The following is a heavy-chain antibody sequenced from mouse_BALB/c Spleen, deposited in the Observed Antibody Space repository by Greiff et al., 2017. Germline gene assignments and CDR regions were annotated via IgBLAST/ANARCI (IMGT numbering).Heavy chain of an antibody. J-gene: IGHJ4*01. CDR1: GYTFTSYY. CDR3: ALNYYGNYEVDYYAMDY. V-gene: IGHV1S56*01. CDR2: IYPGNVNT. D-gene: IGHD2-1*01. Sequence: VQLQQSGPELVKPGASVRISCKASGYTFTSYYIHWVKQRPGQGLEWIGWIYPGNVNTKYNEKFKGKATLTADKSSSTAYMQLSSLTSEDSAVYFCALNYYGNYEVDYYAMDYWGQGTSVTVSS.